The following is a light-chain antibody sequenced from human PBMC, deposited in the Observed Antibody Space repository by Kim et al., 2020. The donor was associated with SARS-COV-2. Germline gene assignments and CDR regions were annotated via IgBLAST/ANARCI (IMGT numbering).Light chain of an antibody. J-gene: IGLJ1*01. CDR3: SSYTTSNTWV. CDR1: SSDVGVYNY. Sequence: GHSITISCTGTSSDVGVYNYVSWYQQHPGKAPKLMLYDVNKRPSGLFNRFSGSKSGNTASLTISGLQAEDEADYYCSSYTTSNTWVFGTGTKVTVL. CDR2: DVN. V-gene: IGLV2-14*03.